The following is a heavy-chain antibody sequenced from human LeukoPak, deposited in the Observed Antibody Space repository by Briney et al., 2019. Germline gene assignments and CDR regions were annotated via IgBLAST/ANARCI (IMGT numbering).Heavy chain of an antibody. CDR2: IYYSGST. V-gene: IGHV4-59*08. CDR3: ARLDYYDTKGGPFDY. D-gene: IGHD3-22*01. Sequence: PSETLSLTCTVSGGSISSYYWSWIRQPPWKGLEWIGYIYYSGSTNYNPSLKSRVTISVDTSKNQFSLKLSSVTAADTAVYYCARLDYYDTKGGPFDYWGQGTLVTVSS. J-gene: IGHJ4*02. CDR1: GGSISSYY.